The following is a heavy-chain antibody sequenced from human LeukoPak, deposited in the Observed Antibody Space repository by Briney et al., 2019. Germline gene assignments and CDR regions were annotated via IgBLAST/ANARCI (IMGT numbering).Heavy chain of an antibody. J-gene: IGHJ5*02. CDR2: ISSSGGST. CDR1: GFTLSGYV. D-gene: IGHD5-12*01. V-gene: IGHV3-64*01. CDR3: ARVDSGYDENWFDP. Sequence: GGSLRLSCAASGFTLSGYVMHWVRQAPGKGLEYVSSISSSGGSTYYANLVKGRFTISRDISKNTLYLQMGSLRVEDMAVYYCARVDSGYDENWFDPWGQGTLVTVSS.